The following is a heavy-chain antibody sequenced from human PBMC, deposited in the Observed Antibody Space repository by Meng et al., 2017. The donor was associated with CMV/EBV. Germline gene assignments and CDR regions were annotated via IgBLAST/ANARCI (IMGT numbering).Heavy chain of an antibody. J-gene: IGHJ4*02. CDR1: GYTFTSYY. CDR3: ARDRTMVRGVTGY. V-gene: IGHV1-18*04. Sequence: QVLLVKVGAEVKKPGASVNVSCKASGYTFTSYYMHWVRQAPGQGLEWMGWISAYNGNTNYAQKLQGRVTMTTDTSTSTAYMELRSLRSDDTAVYYCARDRTMVRGVTGYWGQGTLVTVSS. CDR2: ISAYNGNT. D-gene: IGHD3-10*01.